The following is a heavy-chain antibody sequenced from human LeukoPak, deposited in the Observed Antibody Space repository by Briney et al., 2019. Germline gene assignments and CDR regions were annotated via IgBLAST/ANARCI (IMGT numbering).Heavy chain of an antibody. D-gene: IGHD5-24*01. CDR2: ISGSGGST. Sequence: GGSLRLFCAASGFTVSSNYMSWVRQAPGKGLEWVSAISGSGGSTYYADSVKGRFTISRDNSKNTLYLQMNSLRADDTAVYYCAKAHGRDGYNWNYWGQGTLVTVSS. J-gene: IGHJ4*02. V-gene: IGHV3-23*01. CDR1: GFTVSSNY. CDR3: AKAHGRDGYNWNY.